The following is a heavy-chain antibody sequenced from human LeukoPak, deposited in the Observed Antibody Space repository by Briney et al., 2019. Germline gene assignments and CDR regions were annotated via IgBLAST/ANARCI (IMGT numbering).Heavy chain of an antibody. CDR1: GFTFSSYW. CDR3: AREYKYYDSPAWGAFDI. Sequence: PGGSLRLSCAASGFTFSSYWMHWVRQAPGKGLVWVSRINTDGSSTSYADSVKGRFTISRDNAKNTLYLQMNSLRAEDTAVYYCAREYKYYDSPAWGAFDIWGQGTMVTVSS. J-gene: IGHJ3*02. V-gene: IGHV3-74*01. CDR2: INTDGSST. D-gene: IGHD3-22*01.